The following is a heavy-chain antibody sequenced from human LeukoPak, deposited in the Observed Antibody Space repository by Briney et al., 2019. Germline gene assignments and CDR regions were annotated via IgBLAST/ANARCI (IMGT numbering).Heavy chain of an antibody. V-gene: IGHV3-23*01. CDR3: AKESGRIAVAGFAFDY. J-gene: IGHJ4*02. CDR1: GFTSSGYY. Sequence: PGGSLRLSCAASGFTSSGYYMTWVRQAPGKGLEWVSAISGSGGTTYFADSVKGRFTISRDNSRDTLYPQMNSLRAEDTAVYYCAKESGRIAVAGFAFDYWGQGTLVTVSS. D-gene: IGHD6-19*01. CDR2: ISGSGGTT.